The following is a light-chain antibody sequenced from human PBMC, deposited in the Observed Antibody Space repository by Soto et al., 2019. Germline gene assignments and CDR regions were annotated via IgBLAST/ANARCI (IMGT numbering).Light chain of an antibody. CDR3: QQRHVWPIT. CDR1: QSFRGL. J-gene: IGKJ5*01. Sequence: VLTQSPVTLSLSPGERATLSCRASQSFRGLLAWYQQKPGQAPRLLIYDAYNRATGIPPRFSGSGSGTDFNLTISSLEPEDSAVYYCQQRHVWPITFGQGTRLEIK. V-gene: IGKV3-11*01. CDR2: DAY.